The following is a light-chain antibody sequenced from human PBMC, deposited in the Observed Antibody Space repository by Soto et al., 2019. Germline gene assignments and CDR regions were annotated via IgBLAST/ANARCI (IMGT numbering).Light chain of an antibody. CDR3: QQYGSSPIT. V-gene: IGKV3-20*01. J-gene: IGKJ5*01. CDR1: QSVNLNY. CDR2: GAS. Sequence: EIVLTQSPGTLSLSPGERATLSCRASQSVNLNYLAWYQQKPGQAPRLLVYGASSRATGIPDRFSGSGSGTDFTLAISRLEPEDFAVYYCQQYGSSPITFGQGTRLEIK.